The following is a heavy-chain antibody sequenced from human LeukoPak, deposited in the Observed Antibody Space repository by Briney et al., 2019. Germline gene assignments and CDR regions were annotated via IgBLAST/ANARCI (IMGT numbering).Heavy chain of an antibody. J-gene: IGHJ4*02. D-gene: IGHD4-17*01. CDR1: GGNFSSYA. CDR3: ARAGLTVTLDPYFDK. CDR2: IIPVYGTT. Sequence: GASVKVSCKASGGNFSSYAISWVRQAPGQGLEWLGGIIPVYGTTNYAQKLRGRVTINADESTSTAYMELSSLRSEDTAVYYCARAGLTVTLDPYFDKWGQGTLVTVSS. V-gene: IGHV1-69*13.